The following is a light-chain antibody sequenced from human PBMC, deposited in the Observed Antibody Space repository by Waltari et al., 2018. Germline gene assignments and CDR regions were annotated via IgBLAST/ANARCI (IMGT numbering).Light chain of an antibody. CDR3: QTGGHGTWV. Sequence: QLVLTQSPSASASLVASVQLTCTLSSGHSSNVLAWLQQQPETGPRYLMRVNSDGSHSRGDEIPDRFSGSSSGAERYLTISSLQSEDEADYYCQTGGHGTWVFGGGTKLTVL. CDR2: VNSDGSH. V-gene: IGLV4-69*01. CDR1: SGHSSNV. J-gene: IGLJ3*02.